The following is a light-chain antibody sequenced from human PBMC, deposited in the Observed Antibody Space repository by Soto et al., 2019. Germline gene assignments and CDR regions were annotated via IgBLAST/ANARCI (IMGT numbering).Light chain of an antibody. CDR1: SSNIENNY. CDR3: VTWDSSLSVVV. Sequence: QSVLTQPPSMSAAPGQKVTISCSGSSSNIENNYVSWYQQDPGTAPELLIYDNNRRPSGIPDRFSGSKSGTSATLGITGLQPGDEAHYYCVTWDSSLSVVVFGGGTQLTVL. V-gene: IGLV1-51*01. CDR2: DNN. J-gene: IGLJ2*01.